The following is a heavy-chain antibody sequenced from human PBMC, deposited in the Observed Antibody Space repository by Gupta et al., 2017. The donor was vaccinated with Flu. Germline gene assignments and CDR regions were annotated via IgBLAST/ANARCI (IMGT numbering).Heavy chain of an antibody. D-gene: IGHD3-22*01. CDR2: IYPDDSDT. Sequence: DVQLVQSGAEVKKPGESLQISCKGSGDRFTTPWIVWVRQVPGKGLEWVGIIYPDDSDTRYSPSFQGQVSISADKSISTAYLQWSSLKASDTAMYYCAGGSSGYYFDDWGQGTLVTVSS. CDR1: GDRFTTPW. J-gene: IGHJ4*02. V-gene: IGHV5-51*03. CDR3: AGGSSGYYFDD.